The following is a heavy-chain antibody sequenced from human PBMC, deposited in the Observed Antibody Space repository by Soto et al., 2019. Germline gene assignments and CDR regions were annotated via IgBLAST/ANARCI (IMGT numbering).Heavy chain of an antibody. J-gene: IGHJ4*02. CDR3: ARGGGFDSFDY. CDR1: GASITYGAYS. D-gene: IGHD3-10*01. CDR2: INHLETT. Sequence: ASETLSLTCTVSGASITYGAYSWSWIRQTPGKGLEWIGYINHLETTFYNPSFESRLTLSIDRTKNQFSLNLKSMSAADRAVYFRARGGGFDSFDYWGQGILVTVSS. V-gene: IGHV4-30-2*01.